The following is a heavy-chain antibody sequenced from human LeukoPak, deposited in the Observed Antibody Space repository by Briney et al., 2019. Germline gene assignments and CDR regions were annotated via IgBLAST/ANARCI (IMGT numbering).Heavy chain of an antibody. CDR3: ARYYDILTGLFDY. V-gene: IGHV1-18*01. CDR2: ISAYNGNT. D-gene: IGHD3-9*01. Sequence: GASVKVSCKASGGTFSSYAISWVRQAPGQGLEWMGWISAYNGNTKYAQKLQGRVTMTTDTSTSTAYMELRSLRSDDTAVYYCARYYDILTGLFDYWGQGTLVTVSS. J-gene: IGHJ4*02. CDR1: GGTFSSYA.